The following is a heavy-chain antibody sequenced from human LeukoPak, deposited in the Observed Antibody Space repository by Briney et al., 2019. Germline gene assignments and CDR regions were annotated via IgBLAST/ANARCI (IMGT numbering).Heavy chain of an antibody. V-gene: IGHV3-48*01. CDR3: ARDFRYGSVTES. J-gene: IGHJ4*02. CDR1: GFSFTTYN. CDR2: ISSSSGII. D-gene: IGHD3-10*01. Sequence: GGSLRLSCAASGFSFTTYNMNWVRQAPGKGLEWISYISSSSGIIYDADSVKDRFTISRDNAKNSLYLQMNSLRAEDTAVYYCARDFRYGSVTESWGQGTLVTVSS.